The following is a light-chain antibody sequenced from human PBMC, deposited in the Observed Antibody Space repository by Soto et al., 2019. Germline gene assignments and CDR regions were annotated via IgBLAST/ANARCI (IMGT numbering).Light chain of an antibody. Sequence: EIVMTQSPATLSVSPGERATLSCRASQSVSGSLAWYQQKPGQAPRLLFYGASTRATGVPARFSGSGSGTEFTLTISSLQSEDFAVYYCQQYNKWLYTFGQGTKLEIE. J-gene: IGKJ2*01. CDR2: GAS. V-gene: IGKV3-15*01. CDR1: QSVSGS. CDR3: QQYNKWLYT.